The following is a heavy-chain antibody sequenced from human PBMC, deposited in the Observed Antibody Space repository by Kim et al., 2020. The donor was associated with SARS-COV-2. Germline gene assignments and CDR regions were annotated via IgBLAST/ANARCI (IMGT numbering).Heavy chain of an antibody. CDR1: GFTFNNYA. D-gene: IGHD3-10*01. J-gene: IGHJ3*01. V-gene: IGHV3-30*18. CDR2: ISYDGSIN. CDR3: ANSSAFFWFGIGLSSFD. Sequence: GGSLRLSCGASGFTFNNYAMHWVRQAPGKGLEWVAVISYDGSINYYADSVKRHFTVSSDWSNNTLYLQMSILRPEDTALYYSANSSAFFWFGIGLSSFD.